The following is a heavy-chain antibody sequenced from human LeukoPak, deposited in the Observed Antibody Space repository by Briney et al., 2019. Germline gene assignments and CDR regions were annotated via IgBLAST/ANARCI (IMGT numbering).Heavy chain of an antibody. J-gene: IGHJ3*02. CDR3: AREVPVFAMVRGVTPLIDAFDI. CDR1: GGSVSSGSYY. D-gene: IGHD3-10*01. V-gene: IGHV4-61*01. CDR2: IYYSGST. Sequence: PSETLSLTCTVSGGSVSSGSYYWSWIRQPPGKRLEWIGYIYYSGSTNYNPSLKSRVTISVDTSKNQFSLKLSSVTAADTAVYYCAREVPVFAMVRGVTPLIDAFDIWGQGTMVTVSS.